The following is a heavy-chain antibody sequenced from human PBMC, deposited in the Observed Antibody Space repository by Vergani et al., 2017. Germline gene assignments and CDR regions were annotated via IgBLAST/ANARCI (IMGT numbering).Heavy chain of an antibody. CDR1: GFTFGDYA. D-gene: IGHD2-15*01. CDR2: IRSKAYGGTT. Sequence: EVQLVESGGGLVQPGRSLRLSCTASGFTFGDYAMSWVRQAPGKGLEWVAFIRSKAYGGTTEYAASVKGRFTISRDDSKSIAYLQMNSLKTEDTAVYYCAKEGGGYCSGGTCYPEYWGQGTLVIVSS. V-gene: IGHV3-49*04. J-gene: IGHJ4*02. CDR3: AKEGGGYCSGGTCYPEY.